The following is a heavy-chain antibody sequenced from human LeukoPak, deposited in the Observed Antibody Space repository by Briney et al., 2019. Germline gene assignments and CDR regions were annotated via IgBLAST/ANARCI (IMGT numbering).Heavy chain of an antibody. J-gene: IGHJ4*02. D-gene: IGHD3-16*01. CDR3: ARVIGSYGDSAY. Sequence: GGSLRLSCTASGFKFSSFSMNWARQAPGKGLEWLSYISSTSSAIYYADSVKGRFTISRDNAKNSLYLQMDSLRAEDTAIYYCARVIGSYGDSAYWGQGTLVAVSS. V-gene: IGHV3-48*04. CDR2: ISSTSSAI. CDR1: GFKFSSFS.